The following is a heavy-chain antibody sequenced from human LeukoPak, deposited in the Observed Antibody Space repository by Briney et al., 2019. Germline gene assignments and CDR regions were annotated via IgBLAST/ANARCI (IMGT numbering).Heavy chain of an antibody. CDR3: AYSSGYYH. CDR1: GFTFSSYA. Sequence: GGSLRLSCAASGFTFSSYAMSWVRQAPGKGLEWVSAISGSGGSTYYADSVKGRFTISRDNSKNTLYLHMSTLRPEDTAVYYCAYSSGYYHWGQGTLVTVSS. V-gene: IGHV3-23*01. D-gene: IGHD3-22*01. CDR2: ISGSGGST. J-gene: IGHJ1*01.